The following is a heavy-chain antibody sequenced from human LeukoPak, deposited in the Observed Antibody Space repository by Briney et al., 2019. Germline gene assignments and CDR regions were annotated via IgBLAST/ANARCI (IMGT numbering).Heavy chain of an antibody. Sequence: PGRSLRLSCAASGFTFSSYAMHWVRQAPGKGLEWVAVISYDGSNKYYADSVKGRFTISRDNSKNTLYLQMNSLRAEDTAVYYCARSHGGTAEGADYWGQGTLVTVSS. CDR1: GFTFSSYA. D-gene: IGHD4-23*01. CDR3: ARSHGGTAEGADY. V-gene: IGHV3-30-3*01. J-gene: IGHJ4*02. CDR2: ISYDGSNK.